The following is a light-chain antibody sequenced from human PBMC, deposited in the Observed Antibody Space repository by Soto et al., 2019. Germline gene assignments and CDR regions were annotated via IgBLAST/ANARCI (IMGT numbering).Light chain of an antibody. V-gene: IGKV1-5*01. CDR2: DAS. J-gene: IGKJ1*01. CDR3: QQYNGYSWT. Sequence: DIQMTQSPSTLSASVLDRCAITCRASQSISQWVAWYQQKPGRAPELLIYDASKLKSGVPSRFSGSGSGTEFSLTITSLQPDDSAMYYCQQYNGYSWTFGRGTKVDIK. CDR1: QSISQW.